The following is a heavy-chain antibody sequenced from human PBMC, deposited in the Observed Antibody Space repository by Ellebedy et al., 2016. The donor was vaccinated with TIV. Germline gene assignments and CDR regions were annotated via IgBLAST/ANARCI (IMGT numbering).Heavy chain of an antibody. CDR3: ARGNMIVVVIDYYYGMDV. CDR1: GFTFNSYA. D-gene: IGHD3-22*01. CDR2: ISHTGSRT. V-gene: IGHV3-23*01. Sequence: GESLKISCAASGFTFNSYAMSWVRQAPGKGLEWVSTISHTGSRTYYANSVEGRFIISRDNSKRTLYLQMNSLRTEDTAVYYCARGNMIVVVIDYYYGMDVWGQGTTVTVSS. J-gene: IGHJ6*01.